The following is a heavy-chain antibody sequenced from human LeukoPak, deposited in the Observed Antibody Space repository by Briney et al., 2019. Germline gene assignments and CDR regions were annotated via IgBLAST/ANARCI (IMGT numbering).Heavy chain of an antibody. CDR1: EFTFSRYA. V-gene: IGHV3-30*18. J-gene: IGHJ4*02. CDR3: AKDNGKWDFLALFDH. D-gene: IGHD1-14*01. CDR2: ISYDGTKT. Sequence: GGALRLSRAASEFTFSRYAMHWVRKAPAKGLDWLAIISYDGTKTYYADSVKGRSNIPRDNSKNILYLQMNSPRTEDTGLYYCAKDNGKWDFLALFDHWGQGAHVIVS.